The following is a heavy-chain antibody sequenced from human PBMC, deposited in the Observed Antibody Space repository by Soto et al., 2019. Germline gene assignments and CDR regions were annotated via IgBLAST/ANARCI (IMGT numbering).Heavy chain of an antibody. Sequence: SLILSCAASGXTFDDYSMRWVRQVPGKGLEWVSGINWNSGSIGYGDSVKGRFAISRDNAKNYLHLQMNSLSAEDTAFYYCVKDESINWYSGHFRHWGQGTLGTVS. D-gene: IGHD6-13*01. CDR3: VKDESINWYSGHFRH. J-gene: IGHJ1*01. V-gene: IGHV3-9*01. CDR2: INWNSGSI. CDR1: GXTFDDYS.